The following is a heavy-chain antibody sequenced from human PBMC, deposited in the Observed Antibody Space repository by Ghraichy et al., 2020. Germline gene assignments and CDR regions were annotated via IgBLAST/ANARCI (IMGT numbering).Heavy chain of an antibody. D-gene: IGHD5-12*01. CDR3: AGRVDMSMAHFDY. CDR2: INHSGST. CDR1: GGSFSSYY. Sequence: SETLSLTCAVYGGSFSSYYWSWIRQPPGKGLEWIGEINHSGSTKYNPSLKSRVTISVDTSKNQFSLKLSSVTAADTAVYYCAGRVDMSMAHFDYWGQGTLVTVSS. V-gene: IGHV4-34*01. J-gene: IGHJ4*02.